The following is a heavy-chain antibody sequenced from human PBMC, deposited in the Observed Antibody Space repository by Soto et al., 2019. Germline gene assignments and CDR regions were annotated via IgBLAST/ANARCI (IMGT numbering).Heavy chain of an antibody. CDR1: GGSFTAYY. J-gene: IGHJ4*02. CDR3: ARSGHLFDY. CDR2: INHSGNT. D-gene: IGHD3-10*01. Sequence: QVQLQQWGAGLLKPSETLSLACDVSGGSFTAYYWSWIRQPPGKGLEWIGEINHSGNTNYNPSLKSRVTLSVDTSRNQFSLKLSSVTAADTAVYYCARSGHLFDYWGQGTLVTVSS. V-gene: IGHV4-34*01.